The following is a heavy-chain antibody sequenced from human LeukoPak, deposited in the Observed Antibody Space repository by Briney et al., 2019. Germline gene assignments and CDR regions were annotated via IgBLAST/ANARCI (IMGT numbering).Heavy chain of an antibody. D-gene: IGHD3-22*01. V-gene: IGHV4-59*01. CDR2: IYYSGST. Sequence: PSETLSLTCTVSSGSLSSYYWSWIRQPPRKGLEWIGYIYYSGSTNYNPSLKSRVTISVDTSKNQFSLKLSSVTAADTAVYYCARGGDSSGYYYPVFDYWGQGTLVTVSS. J-gene: IGHJ4*02. CDR1: SGSLSSYY. CDR3: ARGGDSSGYYYPVFDY.